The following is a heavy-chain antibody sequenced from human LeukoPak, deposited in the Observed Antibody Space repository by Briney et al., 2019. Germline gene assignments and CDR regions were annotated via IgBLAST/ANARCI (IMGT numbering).Heavy chain of an antibody. CDR3: ARKRAGEGDFDY. CDR2: IYSSGST. V-gene: IGHV4-30-4*01. CDR1: GGSITRGDYY. Sequence: SETLSLTCTVSGGSITRGDYYWSWIRQPPGKGLEWIGYIYSSGSTYYNPSLKSRLSISADTSKNQFSLKLSSVTAADTAVYYCARKRAGEGDFDYWGQGTLVTVSS. J-gene: IGHJ4*02.